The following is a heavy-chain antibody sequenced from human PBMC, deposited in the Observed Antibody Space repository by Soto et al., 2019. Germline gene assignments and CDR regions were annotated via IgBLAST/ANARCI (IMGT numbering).Heavy chain of an antibody. D-gene: IGHD3-22*01. CDR3: ARALIVVVTPSYFDY. J-gene: IGHJ4*02. Sequence: SETLSLTCTVAGGSISSGGYYWSWIRQHPGKGLEWIGYIYYSGITYYNPSLTSRVTISVDTSKNQFSLKLSSVTAAATALYYCARALIVVVTPSYFDYWGQVTLVTVSS. CDR2: IYYSGIT. CDR1: GGSISSGGYY. V-gene: IGHV4-31*03.